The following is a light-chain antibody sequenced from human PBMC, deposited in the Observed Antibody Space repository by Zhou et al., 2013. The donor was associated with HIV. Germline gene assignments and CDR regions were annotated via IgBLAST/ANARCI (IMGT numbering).Light chain of an antibody. V-gene: IGKV3-20*01. J-gene: IGKJ1*01. Sequence: ETLLTQSPGTLSLSPGEGATLSCRASQSVSSSYLAWYQQKPGQAPRLLIYDASIRPTGIPDRFSGSGSGTEFTLTINSLQSEDFAVYYCHHYNDWPPWTFGPGTKVEI. CDR1: QSVSSSY. CDR2: DAS. CDR3: HHYNDWPPWT.